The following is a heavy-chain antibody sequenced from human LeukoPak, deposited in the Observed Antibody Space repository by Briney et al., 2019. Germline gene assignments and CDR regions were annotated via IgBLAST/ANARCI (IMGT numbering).Heavy chain of an antibody. D-gene: IGHD6-6*01. V-gene: IGHV4-59*01. CDR1: GGSISTYY. Sequence: SETLSLTCTVSGGSISTYYWNWIRQPPGKGLEWIGYIYHSGSTNCNPSLQSRVTISVDTSKNQFSLNLNSVTAADTAVYYCARGGAHSSSSLIAWYQYYGMDVWGQGTTVTVSS. CDR3: ARGGAHSSSSLIAWYQYYGMDV. J-gene: IGHJ6*02. CDR2: IYHSGST.